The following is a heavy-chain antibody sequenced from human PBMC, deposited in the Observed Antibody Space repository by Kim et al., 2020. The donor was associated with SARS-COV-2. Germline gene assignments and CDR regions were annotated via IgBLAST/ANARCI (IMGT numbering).Heavy chain of an antibody. V-gene: IGHV3-30-3*01. Sequence: GGSLRLSCAASGFTFSSYAMHWVRQAPGKGLEWVAVISYDGSNKYYADSVKGRFTISRDNSKNTLYLQMNSLRAEDTAVYYCAREAVVVAATTYYYYGMDVWGQGTTVTVSS. CDR3: AREAVVVAATTYYYYGMDV. D-gene: IGHD2-15*01. CDR2: ISYDGSNK. J-gene: IGHJ6*02. CDR1: GFTFSSYA.